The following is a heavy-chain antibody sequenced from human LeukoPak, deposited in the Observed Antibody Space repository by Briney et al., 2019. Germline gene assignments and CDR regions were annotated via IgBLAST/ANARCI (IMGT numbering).Heavy chain of an antibody. CDR2: ISYDGSNK. CDR3: ARDRGIGTTGTNGDY. Sequence: GGSLRLSCAASGFTFSSYAMHWVRQAPGKGLEWVAVISYDGSNKYYADSVKGRFTISRDNSKNTLYLQMNSLRAEDTAVYYCARDRGIGTTGTNGDYWGQGTLVTVSS. J-gene: IGHJ4*02. D-gene: IGHD1-1*01. V-gene: IGHV3-30-3*01. CDR1: GFTFSSYA.